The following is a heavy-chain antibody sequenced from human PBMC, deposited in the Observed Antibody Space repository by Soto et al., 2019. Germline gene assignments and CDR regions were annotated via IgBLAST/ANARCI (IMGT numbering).Heavy chain of an antibody. D-gene: IGHD3-22*01. CDR1: GGTFSSYT. CDR3: ARPSSDSSGYYAFDI. V-gene: IGHV1-69*02. CDR2: IIPILGIA. J-gene: IGHJ3*02. Sequence: QVQLVQSGAEVKKPGSSVKVSCKASGGTFSSYTNSWVRQAPGQGLEWMGRIIPILGIANYAQKFQGRVTITADKSTSTAYMELSSLRSEDTAVYYCARPSSDSSGYYAFDIWGQGTMVTVSS.